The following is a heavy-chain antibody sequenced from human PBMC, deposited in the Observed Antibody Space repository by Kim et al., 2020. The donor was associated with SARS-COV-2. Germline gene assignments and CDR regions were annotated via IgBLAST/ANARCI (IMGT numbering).Heavy chain of an antibody. CDR1: GYTFTSYG. V-gene: IGHV1-18*01. CDR3: ARDLLNAGEGGSFFDY. J-gene: IGHJ4*02. Sequence: ASVKVSCKASGYTFTSYGISWVRQAPGQGLEWMGWISAYNGNTNYAQKLQGRVTMTTDTSTSTAYMELRSLRSDDTAVYYCARDLLNAGEGGSFFDYWGQGTLVTVSS. CDR2: ISAYNGNT. D-gene: IGHD1-26*01.